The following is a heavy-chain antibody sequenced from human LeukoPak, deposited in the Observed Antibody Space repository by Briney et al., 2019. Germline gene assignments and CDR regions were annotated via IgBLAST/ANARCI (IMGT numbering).Heavy chain of an antibody. J-gene: IGHJ4*02. Sequence: GASVKVSCKVSGYTLTELSMHWVRQAPGKGLEWMGGFDPEDGETIYAQKFQGRVTMTEDTSTDTAYMELSSLRSEDTAVYYCATRSLWFGESAVFDHWGQGTLVTVSS. CDR1: GYTLTELS. CDR3: ATRSLWFGESAVFDH. V-gene: IGHV1-24*01. D-gene: IGHD3-10*01. CDR2: FDPEDGET.